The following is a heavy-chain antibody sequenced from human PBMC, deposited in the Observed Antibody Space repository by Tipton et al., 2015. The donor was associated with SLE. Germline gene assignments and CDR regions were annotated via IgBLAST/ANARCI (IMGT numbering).Heavy chain of an antibody. CDR2: VYYSGST. J-gene: IGHJ5*02. CDR1: GDSIDNNY. CDR3: ARTSLGFNFWTGSPFDP. Sequence: TLSLTCSVSGDSIDNNYWSWIRQPPGKGLEWIGCVYYSGSTKYNPSLKSRVSMSVDTSKNQFSLWLNSLTAADTAVYYCARTSLGFNFWTGSPFDPWGQGTPVTVSS. D-gene: IGHD3/OR15-3a*01. V-gene: IGHV4-59*01.